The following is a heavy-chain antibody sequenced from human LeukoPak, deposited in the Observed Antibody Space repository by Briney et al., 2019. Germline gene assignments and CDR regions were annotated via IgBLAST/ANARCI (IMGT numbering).Heavy chain of an antibody. Sequence: SETLSLTCAVYGGSFSDYYWSCIRQPPGKGLEWIGEIDHRESTTYNPSLKSRVTISVDTSKNQFSLNLNSVTAADTAVYYCASRMYYYYGMDVWGQGTTVIVSS. CDR1: GGSFSDYY. CDR2: IDHREST. CDR3: ASRMYYYYGMDV. V-gene: IGHV4-34*01. J-gene: IGHJ6*02.